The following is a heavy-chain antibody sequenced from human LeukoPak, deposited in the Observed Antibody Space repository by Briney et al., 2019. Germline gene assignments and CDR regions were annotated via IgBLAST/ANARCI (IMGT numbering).Heavy chain of an antibody. CDR1: GLIFSSYW. CDR3: ARDQYFQH. V-gene: IGHV3-7*01. Sequence: PGGSLRLSCEASGLIFSSYWMSWVRQAPGKGLEWVANIKKDGSEMYYVDSVKGRFTISRDNAKNSLYLQMNSLRAEDTAVYYCARDQYFQHWGQGTLVTVSS. CDR2: IKKDGSEM. J-gene: IGHJ1*01.